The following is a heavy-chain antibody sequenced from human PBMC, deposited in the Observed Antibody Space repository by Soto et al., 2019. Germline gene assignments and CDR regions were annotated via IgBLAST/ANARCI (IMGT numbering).Heavy chain of an antibody. CDR3: ASSQSYGPYYYYYYGMDV. CDR2: IWCDGSNK. V-gene: IGHV3-33*01. CDR1: GFNFISHG. J-gene: IGHJ6*02. D-gene: IGHD5-18*01. Sequence: GGFMRLSCAAFGFNFISHGMHWIRQAPGKGLEWVAVIWCDGSNKYYADSVKGRFTISRDNSKNTLYLQMNSLRAEDTAVYYCASSQSYGPYYYYYYGMDVWGQGTAVTVSS.